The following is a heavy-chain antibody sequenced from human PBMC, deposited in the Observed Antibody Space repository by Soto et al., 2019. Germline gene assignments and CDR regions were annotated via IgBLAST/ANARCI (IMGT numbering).Heavy chain of an antibody. CDR1: GFTVSSNY. CDR2: IYSGGST. J-gene: IGHJ3*02. D-gene: IGHD3-22*01. V-gene: IGHV3-53*01. CDR3: ARNYDSTARGAFDI. Sequence: EVQLVESGGGLIQPGGSLRLSCAASGFTVSSNYMSWVRQAPGKGLEWVSVIYSGGSTYYADSVKGRFTISRDNSKNTLYLQMNSLRAEDTAVYYCARNYDSTARGAFDIWGQGTMVTVSS.